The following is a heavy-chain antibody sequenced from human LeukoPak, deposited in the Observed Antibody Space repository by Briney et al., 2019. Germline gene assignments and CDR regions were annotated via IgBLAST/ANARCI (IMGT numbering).Heavy chain of an antibody. V-gene: IGHV3-74*01. J-gene: IGHJ3*02. CDR3: ARSSPPYYYDSSGYYGFDI. CDR1: GFTFSSYW. D-gene: IGHD3-22*01. CDR2: INSDGSST. Sequence: GGSLRLSCAASGFTFSSYWMHWVRQAPGKGLVWVSRINSDGSSTSYADSVKGRSTISRDNAKNTLYLQMNSLRAEDTAVYYCARSSPPYYYDSSGYYGFDIWGQGTMVTVSS.